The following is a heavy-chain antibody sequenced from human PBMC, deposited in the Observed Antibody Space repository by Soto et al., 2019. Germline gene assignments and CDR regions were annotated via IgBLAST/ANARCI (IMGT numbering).Heavy chain of an antibody. D-gene: IGHD2-2*01. V-gene: IGHV1-18*04. CDR3: ARDAGYCSSTSCSPGYYYYYGMDD. Sequence: QVQLVQSGAEVKKPGASVKVSCKASGYTFTSYGISWVRQAPGQGLEWMGWISAYNGNTNYAQKHQGRVTMTTDTSTSTAYMELSSLRSDDTAVYYCARDAGYCSSTSCSPGYYYYYGMDDWGQGTTVTVSS. CDR2: ISAYNGNT. CDR1: GYTFTSYG. J-gene: IGHJ6*02.